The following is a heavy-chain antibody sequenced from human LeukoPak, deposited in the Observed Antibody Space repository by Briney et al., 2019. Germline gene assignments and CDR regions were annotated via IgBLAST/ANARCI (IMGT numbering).Heavy chain of an antibody. CDR3: ARDLAFFDY. CDR1: GGSISIYY. Sequence: SETLSLTCSVSGGSISIYYWSWIRQPAGKGLEWIGRIYPSGSTNYNPSLKSRVTMSIDTSKNQSSLKLTSVAAADTAVYFCARDLAFFDYWGQGTLVTVSS. V-gene: IGHV4-4*07. CDR2: IYPSGST. J-gene: IGHJ4*02.